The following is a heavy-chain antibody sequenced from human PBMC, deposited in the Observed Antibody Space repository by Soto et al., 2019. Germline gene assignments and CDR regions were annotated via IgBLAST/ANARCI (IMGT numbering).Heavy chain of an antibody. CDR2: ISTYNGNT. CDR1: GYTFTSHG. D-gene: IGHD3-10*01. Sequence: QVQLVQSGAEVKKPGASVTVSCKASGYTFTSHGISWVRQAPGQGLEWMGWISTYNGNTNYAQKLQGRATMTTDTSTTTAYMELWSLRSDDTAVYYCARDAGVTIHTRDTFDMWGQGTVVTVSS. CDR3: ARDAGVTIHTRDTFDM. V-gene: IGHV1-18*01. J-gene: IGHJ3*02.